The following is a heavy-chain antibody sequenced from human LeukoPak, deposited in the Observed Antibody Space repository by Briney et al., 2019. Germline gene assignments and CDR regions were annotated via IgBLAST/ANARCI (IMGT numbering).Heavy chain of an antibody. Sequence: GRSLRLSCAASAFTFSSYGMHWVRQAPGKGLEWVAVIWYDGSNKYYADSVRGRFTISRDNSKNTLYLQMNSLRAEETAVYYCAKSMVRGVRGFDYWGQGTLVTVSS. J-gene: IGHJ4*02. V-gene: IGHV3-33*06. CDR3: AKSMVRGVRGFDY. CDR2: IWYDGSNK. D-gene: IGHD3-10*01. CDR1: AFTFSSYG.